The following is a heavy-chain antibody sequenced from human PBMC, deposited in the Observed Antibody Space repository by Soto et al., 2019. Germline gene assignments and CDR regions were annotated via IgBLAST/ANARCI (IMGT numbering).Heavy chain of an antibody. CDR2: IYYSGST. V-gene: IGHV4-59*01. CDR3: ARRGRSTLVRGVSDWFDP. J-gene: IGHJ5*02. D-gene: IGHD3-10*01. Sequence: QVQLQESGPGLVKPSETLSLTCTVSGGSISSYYWSWIRQPPGKGLEWIGYIYYSGSTNYNPSLKRSVTIALPPSTNLLSLQLSSVTAPASAVYSWARRGRSTLVRGVSDWFDPWGQGTLVTVSS. CDR1: GGSISSYY.